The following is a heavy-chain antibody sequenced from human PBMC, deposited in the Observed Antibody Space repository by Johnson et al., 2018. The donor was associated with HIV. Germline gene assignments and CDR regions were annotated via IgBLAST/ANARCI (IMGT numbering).Heavy chain of an antibody. CDR3: ARVTTMIVVVFAFDI. CDR2: ISYDGSNK. V-gene: IGHV3-30-3*01. CDR1: GFTFSSYA. D-gene: IGHD3-22*01. J-gene: IGHJ3*02. Sequence: QVQLVESGGGVVQPGRSLRLSCAASGFTFSSYAMPWVRQAPGTGLEWVAVISYDGSNKYSADSVKGRFTISRDNSKNTLYLQMNSLRAEDTAVYYCARVTTMIVVVFAFDIWGQGTMVTVSS.